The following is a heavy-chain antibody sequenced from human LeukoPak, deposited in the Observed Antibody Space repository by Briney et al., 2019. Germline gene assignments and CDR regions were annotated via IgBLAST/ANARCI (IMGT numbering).Heavy chain of an antibody. J-gene: IGHJ6*02. CDR1: GVTFSSYA. Sequence: GGSLRLSCAASGVTFSSYAMSWVRQAPGKGLEWVSAISGSGGSTYYADSVKGRFTISRDNSKNTLYLQMNSLRAEDTAVYYYAKDQTATVNTHYGMDVWGQGTSVTVSS. V-gene: IGHV3-23*01. CDR3: AKDQTATVNTHYGMDV. D-gene: IGHD4-17*01. CDR2: ISGSGGST.